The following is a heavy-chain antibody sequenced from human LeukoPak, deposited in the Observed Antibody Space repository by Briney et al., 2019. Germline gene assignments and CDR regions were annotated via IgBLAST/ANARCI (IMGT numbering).Heavy chain of an antibody. J-gene: IGHJ3*02. CDR3: ARVVPDSSYGDYPRDAFDI. CDR2: IYYSGST. D-gene: IGHD4-17*01. Sequence: PSETLSLTCTVSGGSISSYYWNWIRQPPGKGLEWIGYIYYSGSTNYNPSLKSRVTISVDKSKNQFSLKLSSVTAADTAVYYCARVVPDSSYGDYPRDAFDIWGQGTMVTVSS. V-gene: IGHV4-59*12. CDR1: GGSISSYY.